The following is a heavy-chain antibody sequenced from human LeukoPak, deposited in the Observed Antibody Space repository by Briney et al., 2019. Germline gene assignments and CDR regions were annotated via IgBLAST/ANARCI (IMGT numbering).Heavy chain of an antibody. J-gene: IGHJ4*02. V-gene: IGHV3-21*01. CDR2: TTSSSSYI. CDR3: ARASASRGHYYFDY. CDR1: GITFSSYS. D-gene: IGHD2-2*01. Sequence: GGSLRLSCAAFGITFSSYSMNWVRQAPGKGLEWVSSTTSSSSYIYYADSVKGRFTISRDNAKNSLYLQMNSLRAEDTAVYYCARASASRGHYYFDYWGQGTLVTVSS.